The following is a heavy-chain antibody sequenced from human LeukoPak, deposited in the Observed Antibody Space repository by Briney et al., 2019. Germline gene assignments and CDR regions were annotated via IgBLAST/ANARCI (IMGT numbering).Heavy chain of an antibody. CDR2: IYNTGST. CDR3: ARHVSEYSSSSWGYYFDY. V-gene: IGHV4-59*08. Sequence: PSETLSLTCAVSGVSIGGYSWSWIRQSPGKGLEWMGFIYNTGSTKYNPSLKSRVTISVDTSKNQFSLKLSSVTAADTAVYYCARHVSEYSSSSWGYYFDYWGQGTLVTVSS. CDR1: GVSIGGYS. J-gene: IGHJ4*02. D-gene: IGHD6-6*01.